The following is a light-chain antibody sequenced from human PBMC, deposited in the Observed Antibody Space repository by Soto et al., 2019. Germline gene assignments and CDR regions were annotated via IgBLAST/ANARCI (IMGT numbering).Light chain of an antibody. J-gene: IGKJ1*01. Sequence: EIVLTQSPGTLSLSPGERATLSCRASQSVSSNYLAWYQRKPGQAPRLLIYGASNRFSGSGSGTDFTLTITRLEPEDFVVYYCQQYGSSPPTFGQGTKVEI. CDR2: GAS. CDR1: QSVSSNY. V-gene: IGKV3-20*01. CDR3: QQYGSSPPT.